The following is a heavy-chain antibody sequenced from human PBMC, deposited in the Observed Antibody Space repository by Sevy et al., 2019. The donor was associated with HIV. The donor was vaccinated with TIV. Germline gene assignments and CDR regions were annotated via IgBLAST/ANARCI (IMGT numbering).Heavy chain of an antibody. Sequence: ASVKVSCKASGYSFSVYHMNWVRQAPGQGLEWMGRINPNTNDADYAQTFEGRVTMTCDTSINTAYLELMNLRPDDTAVYYCATRWLGYYGLDFWGQGTTVTVSS. D-gene: IGHD2-15*01. CDR2: INPNTNDA. CDR3: ATRWLGYYGLDF. V-gene: IGHV1-2*06. CDR1: GYSFSVYH. J-gene: IGHJ6*02.